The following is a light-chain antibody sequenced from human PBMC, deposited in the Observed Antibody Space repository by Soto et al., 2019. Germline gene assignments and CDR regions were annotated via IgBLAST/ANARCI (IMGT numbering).Light chain of an antibody. V-gene: IGKV3-20*01. Sequence: ENVLTQSPGTLSLSPGERATLSCRTSQSVANNYLDWYKQKPGQPPRLLIYDASNRATGIPDRFSGSGSGTDFTLTINRLDPDDFAVFYCQQYATSPLTFGQGTKVEVK. CDR2: DAS. CDR1: QSVANNY. J-gene: IGKJ1*01. CDR3: QQYATSPLT.